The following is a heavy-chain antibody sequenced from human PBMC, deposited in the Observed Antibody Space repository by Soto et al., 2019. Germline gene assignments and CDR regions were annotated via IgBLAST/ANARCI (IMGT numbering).Heavy chain of an antibody. CDR3: AREGVAY. CDR1: GFTFSSYA. Sequence: QVQLVESGGGVVQPGRSVRLSCAASGFTFSSYAMHWVRQAPGKGLEWVALISYDGKNDYYLDSVKGRFTISRDNSKNTLYLQLNSLRPEDTAVYYCAREGVAYWGQGTLVTVSS. D-gene: IGHD3-3*01. J-gene: IGHJ4*02. V-gene: IGHV3-30*04. CDR2: ISYDGKND.